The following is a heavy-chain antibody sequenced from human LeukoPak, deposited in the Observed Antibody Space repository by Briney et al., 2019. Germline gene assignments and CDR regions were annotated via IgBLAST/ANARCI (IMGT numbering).Heavy chain of an antibody. D-gene: IGHD3-10*01. J-gene: IGHJ6*02. CDR3: ARQDIWFGELVV. V-gene: IGHV4-39*01. Sequence: SETLSLTCTVSGVSISSSSYYWGWIPQPPGKGVVWIVSICYSGSTYYTPSLKSRVTISVDTSKNQFSLKLRFVTAADTAVYYCARQDIWFGELVVWGQGTTVTVSS. CDR1: GVSISSSSYY. CDR2: ICYSGST.